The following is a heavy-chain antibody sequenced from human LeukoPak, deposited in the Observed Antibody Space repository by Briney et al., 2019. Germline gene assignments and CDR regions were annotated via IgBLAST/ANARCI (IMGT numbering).Heavy chain of an antibody. Sequence: GGSLRLSCAASGFTFSSYSMNWVRQAPGKGLEWVSSISSSSSYIYYADSVKGRFTISRDNAKNSLYLQMNSLRAEDTAVYYCARDGVLGGSSSSLPLDYWGQGTLVTVSS. D-gene: IGHD6-6*01. J-gene: IGHJ4*02. CDR2: ISSSSSYI. CDR3: ARDGVLGGSSSSLPLDY. CDR1: GFTFSSYS. V-gene: IGHV3-21*01.